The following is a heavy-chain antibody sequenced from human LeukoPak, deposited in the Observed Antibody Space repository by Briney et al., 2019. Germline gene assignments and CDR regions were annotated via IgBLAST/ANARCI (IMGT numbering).Heavy chain of an antibody. J-gene: IGHJ4*02. V-gene: IGHV1-69*13. D-gene: IGHD3-22*01. CDR3: ARKTYYYDSSGYYPLDY. CDR1: GGTFSSYA. CDR2: IIPIFGTA. Sequence: SVKVSCKASGGTFSSYAISWVRQAPGQGLEWMGGIIPIFGTANYAQKFQGRVTITADESTSTAYMELSSLRSEDTAVYYCARKTYYYDSSGYYPLDYWGQGTLVTVPS.